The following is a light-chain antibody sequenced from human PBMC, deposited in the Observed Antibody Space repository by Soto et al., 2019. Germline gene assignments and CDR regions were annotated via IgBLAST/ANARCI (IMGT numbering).Light chain of an antibody. CDR2: DAS. J-gene: IGKJ1*01. V-gene: IGKV3-11*01. CDR3: QQRGNWPRT. Sequence: EIVLTQSPATLSLSPGERATLSCRASQSVSSYLAWYQQKPGQAPRLLIYDASRRATGIPARFSGSGSGTDFTLTISNLEPEDFAVYYCQQRGNWPRTFGQGTKVDIK. CDR1: QSVSSY.